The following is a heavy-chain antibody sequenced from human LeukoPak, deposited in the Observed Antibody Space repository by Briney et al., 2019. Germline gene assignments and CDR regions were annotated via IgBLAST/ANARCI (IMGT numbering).Heavy chain of an antibody. D-gene: IGHD3-10*02. J-gene: IGHJ6*04. Sequence: GGSLRLSCAASGFTFSNYEMNWVRQAPGKGLEWVSYLSTSGSTIYYADSLKGRFTISRDNAKNSLYLQMNSLRAEDTAVYYCAELGITMIGGVWGKGTTVTISS. CDR1: GFTFSNYE. V-gene: IGHV3-48*03. CDR3: AELGITMIGGV. CDR2: LSTSGSTI.